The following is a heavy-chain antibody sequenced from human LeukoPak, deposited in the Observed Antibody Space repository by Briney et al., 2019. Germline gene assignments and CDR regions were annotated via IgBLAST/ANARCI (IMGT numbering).Heavy chain of an antibody. CDR3: AKESRGWYFDY. CDR2: INPDSGGT. Sequence: ASVKVSCKTSGYTFTGYFIHWVRQAPGQGLEWMGWINPDSGGTNFAQKFQGRVTVSRDTSISTAYMELSRLRSGDTAVYYCAKESRGWYFDYWGQGTLVTVSS. J-gene: IGHJ4*02. D-gene: IGHD6-19*01. CDR1: GYTFTGYF. V-gene: IGHV1-2*02.